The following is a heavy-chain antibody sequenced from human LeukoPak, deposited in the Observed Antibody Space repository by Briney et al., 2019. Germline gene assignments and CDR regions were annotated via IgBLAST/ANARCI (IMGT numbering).Heavy chain of an antibody. CDR1: GYTLTELS. Sequence: ASVTVSCTVSGYTLTELSMHWVRQAPGKGLEWMGGFDPEDGETTYAQKFQGRVTMTEDTSTDTAYMELSSLRSEDTAVYYCASLYLGLRLGELSFDYWGQGTLVTVSS. CDR2: FDPEDGET. D-gene: IGHD3-16*02. J-gene: IGHJ4*02. CDR3: ASLYLGLRLGELSFDY. V-gene: IGHV1-24*01.